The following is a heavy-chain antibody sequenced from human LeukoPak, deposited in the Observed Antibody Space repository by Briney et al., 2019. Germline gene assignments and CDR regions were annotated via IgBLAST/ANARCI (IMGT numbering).Heavy chain of an antibody. CDR3: ARSGQWLVPFDY. CDR2: IYTSGGT. V-gene: IGHV4-4*07. J-gene: IGHJ4*02. Sequence: SETLSLTCTVSGGSISSFYWSWIRRPAGRGLEWIGRIYTSGGTNYNPSLKSRVTMSVDTSKNQFSLKLSSVTAADTAVYYCARSGQWLVPFDYWGQGTLVTVSS. CDR1: GGSISSFY. D-gene: IGHD6-19*01.